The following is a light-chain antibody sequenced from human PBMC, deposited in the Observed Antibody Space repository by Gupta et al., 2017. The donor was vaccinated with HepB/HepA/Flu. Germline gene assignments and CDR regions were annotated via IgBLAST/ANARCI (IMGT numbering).Light chain of an antibody. CDR3: QKYKSAWA. CDR2: AAS. J-gene: IGKJ1*01. V-gene: IGKV1-27*01. Sequence: DIQMTQSPSSLSASVGDRVTITCRASQGIRNYLAWYQQKPGKVPHLLIYAASTLLLWLPDTRCDIQMTQSPSSLSASVGDRVTISSLQPEDVATYYCQKYKSAWAFGQGTKVEIK. CDR1: QGIRNY.